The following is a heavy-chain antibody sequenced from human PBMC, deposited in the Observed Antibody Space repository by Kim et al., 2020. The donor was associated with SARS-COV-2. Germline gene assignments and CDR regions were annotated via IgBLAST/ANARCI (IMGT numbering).Heavy chain of an antibody. CDR1: GGSISSSNW. D-gene: IGHD5-12*01. V-gene: IGHV4-4*02. Sequence: SETLSLTCAVSGGSISSSNWWSWVRQPPGKGLGWIGEIYHSGSTNYNPSLKSRVTISVDKSKNQFSLKLSSVTAADTAVYYCARDLVAAPAPNYYYYYGMDVWGQGTTVTVSS. CDR3: ARDLVAAPAPNYYYYYGMDV. J-gene: IGHJ6*02. CDR2: IYHSGST.